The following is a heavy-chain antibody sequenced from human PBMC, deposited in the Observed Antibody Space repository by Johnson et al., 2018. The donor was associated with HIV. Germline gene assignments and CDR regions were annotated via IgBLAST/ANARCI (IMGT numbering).Heavy chain of an antibody. CDR1: GFTFSSYA. Sequence: EVQLVESGGGLVQPGGSLRLSCAASGFTFSSYAMSWVRQAPGKGLEWVSAISGSGSTIYYADSVKGRFTISRDNAKNSLYLQMNSLRAEDTAVYYCASPGIVGGQEAFDIWGQGTMVTVSS. D-gene: IGHD1-26*01. J-gene: IGHJ3*02. CDR3: ASPGIVGGQEAFDI. CDR2: ISGSGSTI. V-gene: IGHV3-48*04.